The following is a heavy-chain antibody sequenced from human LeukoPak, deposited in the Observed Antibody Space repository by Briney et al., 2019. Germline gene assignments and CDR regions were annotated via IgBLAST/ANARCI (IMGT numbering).Heavy chain of an antibody. D-gene: IGHD5-12*01. Sequence: PSQTLSLTCAVSGDSISSGGYWRSWIRKHPGKGPEWIGYISYGGKADYNPSLKSRVAISADTPKNQFSLKLSSTTAADTAVYYCARAPVATPSEFDYWGQGTLVTVPS. V-gene: IGHV4-31*11. CDR3: ARAPVATPSEFDY. J-gene: IGHJ4*02. CDR1: GDSISSGGYW. CDR2: ISYGGKA.